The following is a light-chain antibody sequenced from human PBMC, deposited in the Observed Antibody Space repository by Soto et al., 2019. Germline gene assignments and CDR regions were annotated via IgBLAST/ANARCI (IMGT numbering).Light chain of an antibody. V-gene: IGKV3-15*01. CDR2: GAS. Sequence: EVVMTQSPATLSVSPGERATLSCRASQSVGDRLAWYQQKPGQPPRLLIYGASTRATGIPARFSGSGSETEFTLTISSLQSEDFAVYYCQQHISWPLTFGGGIKVEI. CDR3: QQHISWPLT. J-gene: IGKJ4*01. CDR1: QSVGDR.